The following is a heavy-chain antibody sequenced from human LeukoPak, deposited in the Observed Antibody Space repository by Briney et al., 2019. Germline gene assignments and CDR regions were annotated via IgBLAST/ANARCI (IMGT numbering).Heavy chain of an antibody. CDR1: GYTFTGYY. CDR2: INPNSGGT. Sequence: ASVKVSCKASGYTFTGYYMHWVRQAPGQGLEWMGWINPNSGGTNYAQKFQGRVTMTRDTSISTAYMELSRLRSDDTAVYYCARGKYYYDSSSYYHYLDYWGQGTLVTVSS. J-gene: IGHJ4*02. D-gene: IGHD3-22*01. CDR3: ARGKYYYDSSSYYHYLDY. V-gene: IGHV1-2*02.